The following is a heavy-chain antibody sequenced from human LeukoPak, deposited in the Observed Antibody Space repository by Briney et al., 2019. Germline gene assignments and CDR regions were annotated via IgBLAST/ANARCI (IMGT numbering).Heavy chain of an antibody. D-gene: IGHD6-19*01. CDR3: AKDLLGQWPTVFDY. J-gene: IGHJ4*02. V-gene: IGHV3-7*01. CDR1: GFTFTNYW. CDR2: IKQDGSEK. Sequence: GGSXRLSCAASGFTFTNYWMTWVRQAPGKGLEWVANIKQDGSEKYYKDSMKGRFTISRDNAKNSLYLQMNSLRAEDTAVYYCAKDLLGQWPTVFDYWGQGTLVTVSS.